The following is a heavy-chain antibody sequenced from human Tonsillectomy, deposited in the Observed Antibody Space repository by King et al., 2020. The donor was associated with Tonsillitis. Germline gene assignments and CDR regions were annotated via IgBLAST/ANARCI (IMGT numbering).Heavy chain of an antibody. Sequence: QVQLVESGAEVKKAGSSVKVSCKVSGGTFNNYAISWVRQAPGQGLEWMGRIIAMLGIANYAQKFQGRVTITPDKSTSTAYLELSSLRSEDTAVYYCASDAGYCSGGSFDGYYYYYMDVWGKGTTVTVSS. CDR2: IIAMLGIA. CDR3: ASDAGYCSGGSFDGYYYYYMDV. J-gene: IGHJ6*03. V-gene: IGHV1-69*09. D-gene: IGHD2-15*01. CDR1: GGTFNNYA.